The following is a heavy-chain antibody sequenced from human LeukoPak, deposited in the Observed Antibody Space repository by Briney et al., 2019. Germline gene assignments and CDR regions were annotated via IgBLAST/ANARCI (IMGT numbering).Heavy chain of an antibody. CDR3: ARGSDTRPQYYYYYYGMDV. D-gene: IGHD5-18*01. J-gene: IGHJ6*04. CDR2: IIPIFGTA. Sequence: SVKVSCKASGGTFSSYAISWVRQAPGQGLEWMGGIIPIFGTANYAQKFQGRVTITADESTSTAYMELSSLRSEDTAVYYCARGSDTRPQYYYYYYGMDVWGKGTTVTVSS. V-gene: IGHV1-69*13. CDR1: GGTFSSYA.